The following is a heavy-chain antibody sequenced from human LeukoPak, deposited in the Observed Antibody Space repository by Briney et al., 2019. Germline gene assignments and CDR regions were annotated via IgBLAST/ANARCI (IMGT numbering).Heavy chain of an antibody. Sequence: PGGSLRLSCAASGFTFSSYAMSWVRQAPGKGLEWVSGVSGSGDSTYYADSVKGRFTISRDNSKNTLYLQMNSLRAEDTAVYYCARVGVGIAVAGLYYYYYMDVWGKGTTVTVSS. CDR1: GFTFSSYA. CDR2: VSGSGDST. V-gene: IGHV3-23*01. CDR3: ARVGVGIAVAGLYYYYYMDV. J-gene: IGHJ6*03. D-gene: IGHD6-19*01.